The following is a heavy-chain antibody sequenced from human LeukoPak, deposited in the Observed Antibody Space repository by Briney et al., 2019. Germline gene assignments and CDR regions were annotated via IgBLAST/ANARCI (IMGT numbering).Heavy chain of an antibody. V-gene: IGHV4-39*01. J-gene: IGHJ4*02. CDR1: GGSISSSSYY. D-gene: IGHD6-19*01. Sequence: SETLSPTCTVSGGSISSSSYYWGWIRQPPGKGLEWIGTIYDSGSTFYNPSLKSRVSISVDTSKNQLSLKLSSVTAADTAVYYCARHGAAMAGTGPLFDYWGQGTLVTVYS. CDR2: IYDSGST. CDR3: ARHGAAMAGTGPLFDY.